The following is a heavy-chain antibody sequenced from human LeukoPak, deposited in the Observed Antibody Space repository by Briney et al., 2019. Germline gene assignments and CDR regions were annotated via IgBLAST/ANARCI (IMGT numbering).Heavy chain of an antibody. Sequence: SETLSLTCAVSGGSISPYYWSCIRQPPGKGLEWIGYIHYSGSTNYNPSLKSRVTMSVDTSKNQFSLKLSSVTAADTAVYYCARYDWGKYFDYWGQGTLVTVSS. J-gene: IGHJ4*02. CDR1: GGSISPYY. V-gene: IGHV4-59*01. D-gene: IGHD3-16*01. CDR2: IHYSGST. CDR3: ARYDWGKYFDY.